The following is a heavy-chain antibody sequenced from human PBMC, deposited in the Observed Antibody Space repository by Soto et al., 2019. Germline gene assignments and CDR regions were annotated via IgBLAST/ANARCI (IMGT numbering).Heavy chain of an antibody. V-gene: IGHV3-23*01. CDR3: AKGVSGGYYYMDV. Sequence: GGSLRLSCAASGFTFSSYAMRWVRQAQGKGLEWVSAISGSGGSTYYADSVKGRFTISRDNSKNTLYLQMNSLRAEDTAVYYCAKGVSGGYYYMDVWGKGTTVTVSS. J-gene: IGHJ6*03. CDR1: GFTFSSYA. D-gene: IGHD2-15*01. CDR2: ISGSGGST.